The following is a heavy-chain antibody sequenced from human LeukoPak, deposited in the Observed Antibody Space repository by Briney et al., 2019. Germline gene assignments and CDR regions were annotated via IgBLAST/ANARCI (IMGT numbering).Heavy chain of an antibody. V-gene: IGHV1-69*05. D-gene: IGHD6-6*01. CDR3: ARGITIAAHFDY. Sequence: SVKVSCKASGGTFSSYAISWVRQAPGQGLEWLGGIIPIFGTANYAQKFQGRVTITTDESTSTAYMELSSLRSEDTAVYYCARGITIAAHFDYWGQGTLVTVSS. J-gene: IGHJ4*02. CDR2: IIPIFGTA. CDR1: GGTFSSYA.